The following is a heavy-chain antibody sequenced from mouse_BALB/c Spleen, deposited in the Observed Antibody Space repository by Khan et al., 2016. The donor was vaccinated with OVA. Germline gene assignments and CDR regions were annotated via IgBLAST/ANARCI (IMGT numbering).Heavy chain of an antibody. CDR1: GYTFTSYT. Sequence: VQLQQSGAELARPGASVKMSCKASGYTFTSYTIHWIKQRPGQGLEWIGYINPSNGYTNYNQKFKDKATLTADKSSTTAYMQLSSLTSDDSAVDNCVRVRAYYRNDGWFAYWGQGTLVTVSA. CDR3: VRVRAYYRNDGWFAY. V-gene: IGHV1-4*01. CDR2: INPSNGYT. D-gene: IGHD2-14*01. J-gene: IGHJ3*01.